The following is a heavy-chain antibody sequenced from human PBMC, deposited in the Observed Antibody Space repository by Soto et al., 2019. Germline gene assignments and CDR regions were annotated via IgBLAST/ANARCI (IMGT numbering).Heavy chain of an antibody. V-gene: IGHV1-8*01. CDR3: ARLWLDDGAAFYI. CDR2: MNPNSGNT. CDR1: GYTFTSYD. D-gene: IGHD6-19*01. J-gene: IGHJ3*02. Sequence: ASVKVSCKASGYTFTSYDINWVRQATGQGLEWMGWMNPNSGNTGYAQKFQGRVTMTRNTSISTAYMELSSLRSEDTAVYYCARLWLDDGAAFYIFAQGTIVTVSS.